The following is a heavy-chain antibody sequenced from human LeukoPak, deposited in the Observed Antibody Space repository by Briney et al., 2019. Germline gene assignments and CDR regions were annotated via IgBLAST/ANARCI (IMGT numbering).Heavy chain of an antibody. CDR2: IYYSGST. J-gene: IGHJ4*02. D-gene: IGHD3-3*01. CDR1: GGSISSHY. CDR3: ARVRAHYDFWSGYSSPYYFDY. Sequence: PSETLSLTCTVSGGSISSHYWSWIRQPPGKGLEWIGYIYYSGSTNYNPSLKSRVTISVDTSKNQFSLKLSSVTAADTAVYYCARVRAHYDFWSGYSSPYYFDYWGQGTLVTVSS. V-gene: IGHV4-59*11.